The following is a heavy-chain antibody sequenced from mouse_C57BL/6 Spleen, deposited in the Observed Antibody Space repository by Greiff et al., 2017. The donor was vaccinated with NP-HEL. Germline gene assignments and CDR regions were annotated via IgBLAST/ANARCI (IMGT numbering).Heavy chain of an antibody. CDR3: AITTVVDYAMDY. CDR1: GYTFTSYW. J-gene: IGHJ4*01. V-gene: IGHV1-59*01. CDR2: IDPSDSYT. Sequence: QVQLQQPGAELVRPGTSVKLSCKASGYTFTSYWMHWVKQRPGQGLEWIGVIDPSDSYTTYNQKFKGKATLTVDTSSSTAYMQLSSLTSEDSAVYYCAITTVVDYAMDYWGQGTSVTVSS. D-gene: IGHD1-1*01.